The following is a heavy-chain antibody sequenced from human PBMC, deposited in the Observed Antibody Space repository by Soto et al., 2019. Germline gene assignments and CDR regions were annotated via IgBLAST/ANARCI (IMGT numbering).Heavy chain of an antibody. Sequence: YWISWVRQMPGKGLEWMGAIDPRDSYTKYSPSFQGHVTISVDKSISTAYLQWNSLKASDTAIYYCAREKSDLELFNWLDPWGQGTLVTVSS. V-gene: IGHV5-10-1*01. J-gene: IGHJ5*02. CDR1: YW. D-gene: IGHD1-7*01. CDR3: AREKSDLELFNWLDP. CDR2: IDPRDSYT.